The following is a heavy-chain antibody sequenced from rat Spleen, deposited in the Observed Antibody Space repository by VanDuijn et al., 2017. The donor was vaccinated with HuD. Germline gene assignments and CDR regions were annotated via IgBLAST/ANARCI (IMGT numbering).Heavy chain of an antibody. V-gene: IGHV5-34*01. J-gene: IGHJ2*01. CDR2: ISSSSGT. CDR1: GFTFSYYG. CDR3: ARSYYGYNYGID. D-gene: IGHD1-9*01. Sequence: EVQLVESGGGLVHPGRSLKLSCVPSGFTFSYYGMNWIRLAPGKGREWVAYISSSSGTIYYADTVKGRFTISRDNAKNTLYLQLSSLRSEDTALYYCARSYYGYNYGIDWGQGVMVTVSS.